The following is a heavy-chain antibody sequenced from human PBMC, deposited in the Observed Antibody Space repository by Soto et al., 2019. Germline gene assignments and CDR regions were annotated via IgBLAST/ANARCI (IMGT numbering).Heavy chain of an antibody. Sequence: ASVKVSCKASGYTFTSYAMHWVRQAPGQRLEWMGWINAGNGNTKYSQKFQGRVTITRDTSASTAYMELSSLRSEDTAVYYCARGGTYGSGSYSIDYYMDVWGKGTTVTVSS. V-gene: IGHV1-3*01. CDR3: ARGGTYGSGSYSIDYYMDV. CDR2: INAGNGNT. J-gene: IGHJ6*03. CDR1: GYTFTSYA. D-gene: IGHD3-10*01.